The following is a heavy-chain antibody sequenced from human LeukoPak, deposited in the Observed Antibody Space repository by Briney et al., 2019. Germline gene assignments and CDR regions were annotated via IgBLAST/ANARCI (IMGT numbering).Heavy chain of an antibody. D-gene: IGHD3-9*01. V-gene: IGHV4-39*01. CDR3: ARHYDILTDSRYFDY. J-gene: IGHJ4*02. CDR1: GGSISSSSYY. Sequence: SETLSLTCTVSGGSISSSSYYWGWIRQPPGKGLEWIGSIYYSGSTCYNPSLKSRVTISIDTSKNQFSLKLSSVTAADTAAYYCARHYDILTDSRYFDYWGQGTLVTVSS. CDR2: IYYSGST.